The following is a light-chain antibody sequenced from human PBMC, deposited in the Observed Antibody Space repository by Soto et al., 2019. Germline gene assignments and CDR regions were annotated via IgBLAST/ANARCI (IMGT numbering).Light chain of an antibody. CDR3: QRFGNSLPIT. V-gene: IGKV3D-20*01. CDR2: QGS. CDR1: QTISRNY. Sequence: EIVMTQSPATLSLSPGERVTLSCRASQTISRNYLAWYQQKPGLAPSLIMYQGSRRAAVTPDRFSGSGSGTDFSLTFSRLEPEDFEVYSCQRFGNSLPITFGQGTRLENK. J-gene: IGKJ5*01.